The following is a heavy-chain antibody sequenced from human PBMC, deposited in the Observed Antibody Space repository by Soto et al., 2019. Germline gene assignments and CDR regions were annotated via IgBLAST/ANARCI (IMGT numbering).Heavy chain of an antibody. D-gene: IGHD2-15*01. V-gene: IGHV3-21*01. CDR3: ARDRCRGASCYQTYAFDI. CDR1: GFNFSSYT. CDR2: ISSSSRYT. Sequence: PGGSLRLSCAASGFNFSSYTMNWVRQAPGKGLEWVSSISSSSRYTYYADSVKGRFTISRDDAKNSLSLQMNSLRAEDTAVYYCARDRCRGASCYQTYAFDIWGKGTMVTVSS. J-gene: IGHJ3*02.